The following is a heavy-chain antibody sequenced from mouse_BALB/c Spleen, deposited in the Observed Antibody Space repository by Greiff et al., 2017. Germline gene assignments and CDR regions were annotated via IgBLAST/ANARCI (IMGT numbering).Heavy chain of an antibody. Sequence: QVQLQQPGAELVMPGASVKMSCKASGYTFTDYWMHWVKQRPGQGLEWIGAIDTSDSYTSYNQKFKGKATLTVDESSSTAYMQLSSLTSEDSAVYYCARSGYDGAMDYWGQGTSVTVSS. CDR3: ARSGYDGAMDY. J-gene: IGHJ4*01. V-gene: IGHV1-69*01. D-gene: IGHD2-14*01. CDR2: IDTSDSYT. CDR1: GYTFTDYW.